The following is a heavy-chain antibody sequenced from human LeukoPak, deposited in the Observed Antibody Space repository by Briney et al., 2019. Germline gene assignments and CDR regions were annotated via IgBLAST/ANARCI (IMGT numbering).Heavy chain of an antibody. CDR2: FDPEDGET. V-gene: IGHV1-24*01. Sequence: ASVKVSCKVSGYTLTELSMHWVRQAPGKGLEWMGGFDPEDGETIYAQKFQGRVTMTEDTSTDTAYMELSSLRSEDTAVYYCARGSSVYGGNGRYHDAFDIWGQGTMVTVSS. D-gene: IGHD4-23*01. J-gene: IGHJ3*02. CDR1: GYTLTELS. CDR3: ARGSSVYGGNGRYHDAFDI.